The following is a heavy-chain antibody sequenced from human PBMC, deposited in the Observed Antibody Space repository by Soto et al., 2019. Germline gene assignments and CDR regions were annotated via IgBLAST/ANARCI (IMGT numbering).Heavy chain of an antibody. CDR1: GFSLSTSGVT. J-gene: IGHJ4*02. D-gene: IGHD6-13*01. Sequence: QITLKESGPTLVKPTQTLTLTCTFSGFSLSTSGVTVGWIRQPPGKALEWLALIYWDGDKRYSPSLKSRLTIIKDTSXXXXXXTMXXXXXVXXAXXXCGHSGGGSSWYVAYWGQGTLVTVSS. CDR3: GHSGGGSSWYVAY. V-gene: IGHV2-5*02. CDR2: IYWDGDK.